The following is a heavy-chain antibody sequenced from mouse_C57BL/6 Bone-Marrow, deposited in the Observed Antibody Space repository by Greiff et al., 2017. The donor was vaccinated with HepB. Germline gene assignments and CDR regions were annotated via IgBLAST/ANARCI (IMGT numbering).Heavy chain of an antibody. V-gene: IGHV1-15*01. CDR3: TRDDYGSSYVGWYFDV. D-gene: IGHD1-1*01. J-gene: IGHJ1*03. CDR1: GYTFTDYE. Sequence: VQLQQSGAELVRPGASVTLSCKASGYTFTDYEMHWVKQTPVHGLEWIGAIDPETGGTAYNQKFKGKAILTADKSSSTAYMELRSLTSEDSAVYYCTRDDYGSSYVGWYFDVWGTGTTVTVSS. CDR2: IDPETGGT.